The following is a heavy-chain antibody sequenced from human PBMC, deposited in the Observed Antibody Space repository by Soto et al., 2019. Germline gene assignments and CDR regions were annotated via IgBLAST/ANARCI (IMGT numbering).Heavy chain of an antibody. CDR1: GFSFSTSE. CDR3: APRKVGSFNIAAFDI. CDR2: ISKSSVDT. V-gene: IGHV3-48*03. J-gene: IGHJ3*02. Sequence: EVQLVESGGGLVQPGGSLRLSCTASGFSFSTSEMNWVRQAPGKGLEWISYISKSSVDTHYADSVKGRFTISRDNAKNSLYLQMNSLRAEDTALYYCAPRKVGSFNIAAFDIWGQGTMVTVSS. D-gene: IGHD5-12*01.